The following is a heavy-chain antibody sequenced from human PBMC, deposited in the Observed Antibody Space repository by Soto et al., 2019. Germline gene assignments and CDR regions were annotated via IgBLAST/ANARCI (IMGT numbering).Heavy chain of an antibody. CDR1: GFTFSSYV. V-gene: IGHV3-23*01. CDR3: AKDNSPYSGYNSFDY. D-gene: IGHD5-12*01. J-gene: IGHJ4*02. CDR2: ISGSGTNT. Sequence: EVRLLESRGGLIQPGGSLRLSCAASGFTFSSYVMSWVRQAPGTGLEWVSGISGSGTNTYYADSVKGRFTISRDNSKNTLYLQMTSLRAEDTAEYYCAKDNSPYSGYNSFDYWGEGTLVTVSS.